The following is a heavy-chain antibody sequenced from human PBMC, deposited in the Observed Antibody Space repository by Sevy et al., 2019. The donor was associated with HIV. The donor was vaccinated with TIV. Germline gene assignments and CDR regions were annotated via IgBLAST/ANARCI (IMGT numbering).Heavy chain of an antibody. CDR3: ARMTSTWSIDS. CDR2: KESGGQT. J-gene: IGHJ4*02. CDR1: GFSVSSYY. Sequence: GGSLRLSCAASGFSVSSYYMGWVRQAPGKGLEWVSTKESGGQTYYADPVRGRFTIARDESANNLFLQLNNLRAEDTGVYYCARMTSTWSIDSWGQGPLVTVSS. V-gene: IGHV3-53*01.